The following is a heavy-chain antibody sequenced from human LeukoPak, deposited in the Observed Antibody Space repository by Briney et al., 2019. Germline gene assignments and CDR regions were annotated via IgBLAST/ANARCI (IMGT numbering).Heavy chain of an antibody. CDR2: IYYSGST. D-gene: IGHD1-26*01. J-gene: IGHJ4*02. V-gene: IGHV4-59*01. CDR1: GGSISSYY. CDR3: ARVRVVWGELLGLYFDY. Sequence: SETLSLTCTVSGGSISSYYWSWIRQPPGKGLEWIGYIYYSGSTNYNPSLKSRVTISVDTSKNQFSLKLSSVTAADTAVYYCARVRVVWGELLGLYFDYWGQGTLVTVSS.